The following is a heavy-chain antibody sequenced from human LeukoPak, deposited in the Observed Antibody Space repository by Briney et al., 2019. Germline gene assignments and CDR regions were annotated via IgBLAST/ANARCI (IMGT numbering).Heavy chain of an antibody. Sequence: HTGGSLRLSCAASGFTFSSYWMSWVRQAPGKGLEWVANIKQDGSEKYYVDSVKGRFTISRDNAKNSLYLQMNSLRAEDTAVYYCARDPPRHGYKKRDFDYWGQGTLVTVSS. J-gene: IGHJ4*02. CDR2: IKQDGSEK. V-gene: IGHV3-7*01. D-gene: IGHD5-24*01. CDR3: ARDPPRHGYKKRDFDY. CDR1: GFTFSSYW.